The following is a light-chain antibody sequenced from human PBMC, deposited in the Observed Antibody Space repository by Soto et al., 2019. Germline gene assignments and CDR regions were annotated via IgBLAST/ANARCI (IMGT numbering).Light chain of an antibody. CDR3: QQYNSSPL. V-gene: IGKV3-15*01. Sequence: EIVMTQSPATLSVSPGERATLSCRASQSVSSNLAWYQQKPGQALRLLIYGASTRATGIPARFSGSGSGTEFTLTISSLQSEDFPVYYCQQYNSSPLFGQGTRLEIK. CDR1: QSVSSN. J-gene: IGKJ5*01. CDR2: GAS.